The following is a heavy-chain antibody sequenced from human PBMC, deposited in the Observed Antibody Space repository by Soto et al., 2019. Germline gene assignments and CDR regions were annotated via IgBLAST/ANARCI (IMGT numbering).Heavy chain of an antibody. CDR3: AKESGFTYYYDSSGYYEGYFDL. CDR1: GFTFSSYA. V-gene: IGHV3-23*01. CDR2: ISGSGGST. Sequence: EVQLLESGGGLVQPGGSLRLSCAASGFTFSSYAMSWVRQAPGKGLEWVSAISGSGGSTYYADSVKGRFTISRDNSKNWLYLQMNSLRAEDTAVYYCAKESGFTYYYDSSGYYEGYFDLWGRGTLVTVSS. D-gene: IGHD3-22*01. J-gene: IGHJ2*01.